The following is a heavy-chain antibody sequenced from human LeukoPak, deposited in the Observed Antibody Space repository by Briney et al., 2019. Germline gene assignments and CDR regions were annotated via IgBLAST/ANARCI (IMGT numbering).Heavy chain of an antibody. CDR3: AKDARPGDYGDPGDY. Sequence: PGGSLRLSCAATGFTFSSYGMSWVRQAPGKGLEWVSAISGSGGSTYYADSVKGRFTISRDNSKNTLYLQMNSLRAEDTAVYYCAKDARPGDYGDPGDYWGQGTLVTVSS. V-gene: IGHV3-23*01. CDR1: GFTFSSYG. CDR2: ISGSGGST. J-gene: IGHJ4*02. D-gene: IGHD4-17*01.